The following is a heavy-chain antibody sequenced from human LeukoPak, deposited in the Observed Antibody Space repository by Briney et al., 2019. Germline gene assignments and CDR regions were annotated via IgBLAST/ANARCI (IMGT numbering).Heavy chain of an antibody. Sequence: ASVKVSCKASGNTFSNYGFSWVRQAPGQGLEWMGWINANSGNTDYAQNFQGRVTLTTDTSTNVAYMELRSLTSDDTAVYYCARDVGVTRFDPWGQGTQVTVSS. CDR3: ARDVGVTRFDP. V-gene: IGHV1-18*01. CDR2: INANSGNT. D-gene: IGHD3-22*01. CDR1: GNTFSNYG. J-gene: IGHJ5*02.